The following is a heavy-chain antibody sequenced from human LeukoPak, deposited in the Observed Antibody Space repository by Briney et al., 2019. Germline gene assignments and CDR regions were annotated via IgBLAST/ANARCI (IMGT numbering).Heavy chain of an antibody. CDR3: ARRGPYYYDSSGYYTNWFDP. D-gene: IGHD3-22*01. CDR1: GYTFTSYG. V-gene: IGHV1-18*01. CDR2: ISAYNGNT. Sequence: ASVKVSFKASGYTFTSYGISWVRQAPGQGLEWMGWISAYNGNTNYAQKLQGRVTMTTDTSTTTAYMELRSLRSDDTAVYYCARRGPYYYDSSGYYTNWFDPWGQGTLVTVSS. J-gene: IGHJ5*02.